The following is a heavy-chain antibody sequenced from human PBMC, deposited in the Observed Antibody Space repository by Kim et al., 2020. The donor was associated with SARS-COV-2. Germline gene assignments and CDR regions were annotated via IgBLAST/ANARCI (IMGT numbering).Heavy chain of an antibody. CDR3: AKDSSSSSH. V-gene: IGHV3-30*02. Sequence: SNKYYADSVKGRFTISRDNSKNTLYLQMNSLRAEDTAVYYCAKDSSSSSHWGQGTLVTVSS. D-gene: IGHD6-13*01. CDR2: SNK. J-gene: IGHJ4*02.